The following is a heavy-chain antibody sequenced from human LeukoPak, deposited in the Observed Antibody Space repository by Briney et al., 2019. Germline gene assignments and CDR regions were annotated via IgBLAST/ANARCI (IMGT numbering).Heavy chain of an antibody. Sequence: QPGGSLRLSCSASGFTFGAYFMHWVRQAPGKGLQYVSSISSNEYDTYYADSVKGRFTISRDNSKNTLFLQMNNLRPEDTAVYYCVKDLNGTWSFDYWGQGTLVTVSS. CDR2: ISSNEYDT. J-gene: IGHJ4*02. CDR1: GFTFGAYF. V-gene: IGHV3-64D*06. D-gene: IGHD2-8*01. CDR3: VKDLNGTWSFDY.